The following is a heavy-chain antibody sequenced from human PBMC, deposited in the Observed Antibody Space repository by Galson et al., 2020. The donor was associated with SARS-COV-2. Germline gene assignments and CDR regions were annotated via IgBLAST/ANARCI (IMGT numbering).Heavy chain of an antibody. CDR1: GSTVSSNY. Sequence: GESLKISCAASGSTVSSNYMSWVRPAPGKGLEWVSVIYSGGSTYYADSVKGRFTISRDNSKNTPYLQMNSLRAEDTAVYYCARTVTTYYIDYWGQGTLGTVSS. CDR2: IYSGGST. D-gene: IGHD4-4*01. J-gene: IGHJ4*02. CDR3: ARTVTTYYIDY. V-gene: IGHV3-66*02.